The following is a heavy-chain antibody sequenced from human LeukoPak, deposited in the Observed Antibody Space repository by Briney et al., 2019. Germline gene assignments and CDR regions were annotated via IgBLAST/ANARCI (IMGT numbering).Heavy chain of an antibody. CDR2: ISHSGTI. V-gene: IGHV4-34*01. J-gene: IGHJ6*02. Sequence: SETLSLTCGVSGMSLTDYYWTWIRHSPGKGLEWIGEISHSGTINYNPSLKSRVTMSVDTSKVQFSLDLTSVTAADTGTYYCARRALDYDDVAYFYARCSDVWGQGIKVTVS. CDR1: GMSLTDYY. D-gene: IGHD4-17*01. CDR3: ARRALDYDDVAYFYARCSDV.